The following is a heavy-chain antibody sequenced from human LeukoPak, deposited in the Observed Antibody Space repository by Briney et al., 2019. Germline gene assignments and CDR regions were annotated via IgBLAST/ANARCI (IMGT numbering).Heavy chain of an antibody. V-gene: IGHV4-39*07. D-gene: IGHD3-22*01. CDR2: IYYSGST. CDR3: ARDYYDSSGHYYGFLMDV. Sequence: SETLSLTCTVSGGSISSSSYYWGWIRQPPGKGLEWIGSIYYSGSTYYNPSLKSRVTISVDTSKNQFSLKLSSVTAADTAVYYCARDYYDSSGHYYGFLMDVWGKGTTVTVSS. CDR1: GGSISSSSYY. J-gene: IGHJ6*03.